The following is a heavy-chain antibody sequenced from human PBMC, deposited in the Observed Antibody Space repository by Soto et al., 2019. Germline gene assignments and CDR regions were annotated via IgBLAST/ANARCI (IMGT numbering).Heavy chain of an antibody. J-gene: IGHJ4*02. CDR3: ARDLGLWYLDY. CDR2: TYYRSKGCK. D-gene: IGHD6-13*01. V-gene: IGHV6-1*01. Sequence: KQSQTLXLTXXIXGDXXXXXXXXXXXXRQSPXRXLEWLGRTYYRSKGCKCYAVSVKSRITINPDTSKNQFSLQLNSVTPEDTAVYYCARDLGLWYLDYWGQGTLVTVSS. CDR1: GDXXXXXXXX.